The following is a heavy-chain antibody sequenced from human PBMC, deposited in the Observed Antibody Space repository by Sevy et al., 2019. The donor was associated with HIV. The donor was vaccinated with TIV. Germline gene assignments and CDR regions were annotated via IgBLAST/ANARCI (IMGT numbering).Heavy chain of an antibody. V-gene: IGHV1-18*01. Sequence: ASVKVSCKVSGYTFSTYRITWVRQAPGQGLEWMGWISPHNGDTNYAQKVQGSVTMITDTSTSTAYMELRSLRFDDTAVYYCARAYCSGGRCYSLAYWGQGTLVTVSS. J-gene: IGHJ4*02. CDR2: ISPHNGDT. D-gene: IGHD2-15*01. CDR1: GYTFSTYR. CDR3: ARAYCSGGRCYSLAY.